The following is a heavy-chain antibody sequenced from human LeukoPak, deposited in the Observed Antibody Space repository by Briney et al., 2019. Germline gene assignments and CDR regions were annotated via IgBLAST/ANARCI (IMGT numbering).Heavy chain of an antibody. J-gene: IGHJ3*02. Sequence: ASVKVSCKASGYTFTDYYIHWVRQAPGQGLEWMGWINPNSGGTHYAEILQDRVTMTRDTSLTTVYMELSSLRSADTAIYYCARGIYTRSWYDGFDIWAQGTMVTVSS. V-gene: IGHV1-2*02. CDR1: GYTFTDYY. CDR3: ARGIYTRSWYDGFDI. D-gene: IGHD6-13*01. CDR2: INPNSGGT.